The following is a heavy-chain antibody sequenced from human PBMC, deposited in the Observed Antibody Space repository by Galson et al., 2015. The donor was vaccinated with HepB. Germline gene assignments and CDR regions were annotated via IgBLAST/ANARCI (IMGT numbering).Heavy chain of an antibody. CDR2: ISYDGSNK. CDR1: GFTFSSYG. D-gene: IGHD4-23*01. Sequence: SLRLSCAASGFTFSSYGMHWVRQAPGKGLEWVAVISYDGSNKYYADSVKGRFTISRDNSKNTLYLQMNSLRAEDTAVYYCAKDSNRELYGGYYFDYWGQGTLVTVSS. V-gene: IGHV3-30*18. CDR3: AKDSNRELYGGYYFDY. J-gene: IGHJ4*02.